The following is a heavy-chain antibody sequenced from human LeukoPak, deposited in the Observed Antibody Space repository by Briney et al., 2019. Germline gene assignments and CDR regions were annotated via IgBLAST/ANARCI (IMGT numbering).Heavy chain of an antibody. Sequence: GGSLRLSCAASGFTFSGSDMHWVRQASGKGLEWVGRIRSKANNYATAYAASVKGRFTISRDDSKNTAYLQMNSLKTEDTAVYCCTRSYYDSSGYYYYGNSWGQGTLVTVSS. CDR1: GFTFSGSD. J-gene: IGHJ4*02. CDR2: IRSKANNYAT. V-gene: IGHV3-73*01. CDR3: TRSYYDSSGYYYYGNS. D-gene: IGHD3-22*01.